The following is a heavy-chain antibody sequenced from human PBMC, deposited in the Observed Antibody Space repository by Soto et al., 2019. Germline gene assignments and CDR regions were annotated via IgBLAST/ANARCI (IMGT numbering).Heavy chain of an antibody. CDR3: ARATMVRGVIPVRGYYYYYGMDV. D-gene: IGHD3-10*01. V-gene: IGHV1-2*04. CDR2: INPNSGGT. CDR1: GYTFTGYY. J-gene: IGHJ6*02. Sequence: QVQLVQSGAEVKKPGASVKVSCKASGYTFTGYYMHWVRQAPGQGLEWMGWINPNSGGTNYAQKFQGWVTMTRDTSNNTAYMEPSRLRSDDTAVYYCARATMVRGVIPVRGYYYYYGMDVWGQGTTVTVSS.